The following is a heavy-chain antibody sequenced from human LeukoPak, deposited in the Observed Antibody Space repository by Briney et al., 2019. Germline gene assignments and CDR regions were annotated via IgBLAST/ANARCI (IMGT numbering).Heavy chain of an antibody. CDR2: MHHSGST. J-gene: IGHJ5*02. CDR1: GGSITTRSYY. CDR3: ARDPGAYYDSSGYLNWFDP. Sequence: SETLSLTCTVSGGSITTRSYYWGWIRQPPGKGLEWIGSMHHSGSTYYNPSLKSRVTASVDTSKNQFSLKLSSVTAADTAVYYCARDPGAYYDSSGYLNWFDPWGQGTLVTVSS. V-gene: IGHV4-39*07. D-gene: IGHD3-22*01.